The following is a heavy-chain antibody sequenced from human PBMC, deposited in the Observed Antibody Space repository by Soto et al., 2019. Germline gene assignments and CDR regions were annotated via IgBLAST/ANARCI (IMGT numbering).Heavy chain of an antibody. J-gene: IGHJ6*02. CDR3: AEGGYCSGGSRYSLEVYYYYGMDV. Sequence: SVKVSCKASGGTFSSYAISWVRQAPGQGLEWMGGIIPIFGTANYAQKFQGRVTITADESTSTAYMELSSLRSEDTAVYYCAEGGYCSGGSRYSLEVYYYYGMDVWGQGTTVTVSS. V-gene: IGHV1-69*13. D-gene: IGHD2-15*01. CDR2: IIPIFGTA. CDR1: GGTFSSYA.